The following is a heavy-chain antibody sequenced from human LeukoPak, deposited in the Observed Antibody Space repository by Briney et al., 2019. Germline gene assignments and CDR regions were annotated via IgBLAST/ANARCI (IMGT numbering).Heavy chain of an antibody. CDR2: IYYSGST. V-gene: IGHV4-30-4*01. D-gene: IGHD3-22*01. CDR3: ARVLDDSRGYYHSNWFDP. Sequence: MSSETLSLTCTVSGGSISSGDYYWSWIRQPPGKGLEWIGYIYYSGSTYYNPSLKSRVTISVDTSKNQFSLKLSSVTAADMAVYYCARVLDDSRGYYHSNWFDPWGQGTLVTVSS. CDR1: GGSISSGDYY. J-gene: IGHJ5*02.